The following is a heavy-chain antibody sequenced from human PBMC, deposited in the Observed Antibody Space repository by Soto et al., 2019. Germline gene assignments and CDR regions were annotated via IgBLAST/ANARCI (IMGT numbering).Heavy chain of an antibody. D-gene: IGHD6-19*01. CDR1: GGTFSSYA. J-gene: IGHJ4*02. CDR3: AREEYSSGTFDY. V-gene: IGHV1-69*13. Sequence: GASLKVSCKASGGTFSSYAISWVRQAPGQGLEWMGGIIPIFGTANYAQKFQGRVTITADESTSTAYMELSSLRSEDTAVDYCAREEYSSGTFDYWGQGTLVPVSS. CDR2: IIPIFGTA.